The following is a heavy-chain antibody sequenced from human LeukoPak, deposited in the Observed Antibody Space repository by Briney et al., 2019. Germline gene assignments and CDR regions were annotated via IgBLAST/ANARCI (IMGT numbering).Heavy chain of an antibody. V-gene: IGHV1-2*02. CDR3: ARDLDLGYGGPYYYYGMDV. CDR2: INPNSGGT. D-gene: IGHD4-23*01. Sequence: ASVKVSCKASGYTFTGYYMHWVRQAPGQGLEWMGWINPNSGGTNYAQKFQGRVTMTRDTSISTAYMELSRLRSDDTAVYYCARDLDLGYGGPYYYYGMDVWGQGTTVTVSS. CDR1: GYTFTGYY. J-gene: IGHJ6*02.